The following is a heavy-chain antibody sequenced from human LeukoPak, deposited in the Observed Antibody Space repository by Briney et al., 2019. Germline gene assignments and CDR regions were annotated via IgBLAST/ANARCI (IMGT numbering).Heavy chain of an antibody. V-gene: IGHV4-38-2*02. D-gene: IGHD3-9*01. Sequence: SETLSLTCTVSGYSINNGYYWAWIRQPPGKGLQWIGSIYHSGSTYYNPSLKSRVTISIDTSKNQFSLKLSSVTAADTAVYYCARGHEVLRYFDWLLPRYYYYYYMDVWGKGTTVTISS. CDR1: GYSINNGYY. J-gene: IGHJ6*03. CDR2: IYHSGST. CDR3: ARGHEVLRYFDWLLPRYYYYYYMDV.